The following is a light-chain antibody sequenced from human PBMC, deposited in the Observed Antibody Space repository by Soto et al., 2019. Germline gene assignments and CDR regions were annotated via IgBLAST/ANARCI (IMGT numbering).Light chain of an antibody. CDR2: IAS. CDR3: QQYGTSPCT. J-gene: IGKJ1*01. CDR1: QSVNSDY. V-gene: IGKV3-20*01. Sequence: EIVLTQSPGTLSLFPGERATLSCRATQSVNSDYLAWYQQKPGQAPRLLIYIASRRATGIPDRFSGSGSGTDFTLTIRRLEPEDFAVYYCQQYGTSPCTFGQGTKVEIK.